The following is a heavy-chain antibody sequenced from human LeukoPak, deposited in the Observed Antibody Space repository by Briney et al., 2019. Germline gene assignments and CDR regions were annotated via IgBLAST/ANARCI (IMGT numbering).Heavy chain of an antibody. CDR3: ARDQNSSSWEGVLDY. D-gene: IGHD6-13*01. CDR1: GYTSTSYY. Sequence: ASVKVSCKASGYTSTSYYMHWVRQAPGQGLEWMGIINPSGGSTSYAQKFQGKVTMTRDTSTSTVYMELSSPRSEDTAVYYCARDQNSSSWEGVLDYWGQGTLVTVSS. J-gene: IGHJ4*02. V-gene: IGHV1-46*03. CDR2: INPSGGST.